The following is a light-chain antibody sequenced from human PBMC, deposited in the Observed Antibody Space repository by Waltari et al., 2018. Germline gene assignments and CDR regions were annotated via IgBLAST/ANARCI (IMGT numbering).Light chain of an antibody. CDR1: SSDVGGYNY. CDR3: SSYAGSDSHV. J-gene: IGLJ1*01. V-gene: IGLV2-8*01. Sequence: QSALTQPPSASGSPGQSVTMSCTGTSSDVGGYNYVSWSQQHPGTVPKLIIYEVSERPSGVPHRFSGSKSGNTASLTVSGLQAEDEADYYCSSYAGSDSHVFGTGTRVTVL. CDR2: EVS.